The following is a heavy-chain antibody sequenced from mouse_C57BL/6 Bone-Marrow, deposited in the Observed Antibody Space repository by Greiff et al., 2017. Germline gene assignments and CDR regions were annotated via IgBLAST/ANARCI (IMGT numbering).Heavy chain of an antibody. D-gene: IGHD1-1*01. CDR3: ARHSYGSVWYFDV. CDR2: ISSGGSYT. V-gene: IGHV5-6*02. CDR1: GFTFSSYG. J-gene: IGHJ1*03. Sequence: DVKLVESGGDLVKPGGSLKFSCAAPGFTFSSYGMSWVRQTPDKRLAWVATISSGGSYTFYPDSVKGRFTISRDNAKNTLYLQMSSLKSEDTAMYYCARHSYGSVWYFDVWGTGTTVTVSS.